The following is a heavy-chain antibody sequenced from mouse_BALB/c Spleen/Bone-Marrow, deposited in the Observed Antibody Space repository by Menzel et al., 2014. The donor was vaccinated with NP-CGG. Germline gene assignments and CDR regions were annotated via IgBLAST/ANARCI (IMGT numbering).Heavy chain of an antibody. V-gene: IGHV1-4*01. Sequence: VQLQESGAELARPGASVKMSCKASGYTFTSYTMHWIKQRPGQGLEWIGHIDPSSGYSNYNQKFQDKATLTADISSSTAYMQLSSLTSEDSAVYYCAPYDGYYNWYFDVWGAGTTVTVSS. D-gene: IGHD2-3*01. CDR3: APYDGYYNWYFDV. J-gene: IGHJ1*01. CDR1: GYTFTSYT. CDR2: IDPSSGYS.